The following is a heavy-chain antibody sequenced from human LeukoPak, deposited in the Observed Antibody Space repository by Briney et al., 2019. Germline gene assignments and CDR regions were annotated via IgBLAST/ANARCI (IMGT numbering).Heavy chain of an antibody. V-gene: IGHV3-15*01. CDR2: IKSKTDGGTA. D-gene: IGHD6-6*01. CDR3: TTSGGSVAVPTTTY. CDR1: GFTFSNAW. Sequence: PGGSLRLSCAASGFTFSNAWMSWVRQAPGKGLEWVGRIKSKTDGGTADYAAPVKGRFTISRDDSKNTLYLQMNSLKTEDTAVYYCTTSGGSVAVPTTTYWGQGTLVTVSS. J-gene: IGHJ4*02.